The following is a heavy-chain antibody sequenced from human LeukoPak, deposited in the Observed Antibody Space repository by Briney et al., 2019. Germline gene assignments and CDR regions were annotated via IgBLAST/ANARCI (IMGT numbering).Heavy chain of an antibody. CDR3: ARDYKYAFDN. J-gene: IGHJ4*02. CDR1: GFRFSDYS. Sequence: GGSLRLSCAASGFRFSDYSMNWVRQAPGKGLEWISYIWISSGNTNYADSVKGRFTISGDKAKNSLYLQMNSLRVEDTAVYYCARDYKYAFDNWGQGTLVTVSS. CDR2: IWISSGNT. D-gene: IGHD5-24*01. V-gene: IGHV3-48*01.